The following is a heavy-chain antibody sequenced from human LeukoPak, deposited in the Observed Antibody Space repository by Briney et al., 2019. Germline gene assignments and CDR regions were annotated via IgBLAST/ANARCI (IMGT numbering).Heavy chain of an antibody. CDR1: RLTFDDYA. D-gene: IGHD3-10*01. V-gene: IGHV3-9*03. CDR2: ISWNSGSI. J-gene: IGHJ4*02. CDR3: AKDMSGNTYYGSGSFDY. Sequence: GRSLRLSCAASRLTFDDYAMHSVRQAPGKCLERVSGISWNSGSISYADSVKGRFTISRDNAKNSLYLQMNSLRAEDMALYYCAKDMSGNTYYGSGSFDYWGQGTLVPVSS.